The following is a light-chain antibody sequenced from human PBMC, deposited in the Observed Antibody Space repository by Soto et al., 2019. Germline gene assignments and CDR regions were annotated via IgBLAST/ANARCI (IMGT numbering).Light chain of an antibody. Sequence: EIVLTQSPGTLSLSPGETATLSCRASQTVRNSYLAWYQQKPGQAPRLLISGASSRATGIPDRFSGSGSGTDFTLTISRLEPEDCAVYYCHQYGTLPPTFGGGTKVETK. CDR1: QTVRNSY. CDR3: HQYGTLPPT. V-gene: IGKV3-20*01. J-gene: IGKJ4*01. CDR2: GAS.